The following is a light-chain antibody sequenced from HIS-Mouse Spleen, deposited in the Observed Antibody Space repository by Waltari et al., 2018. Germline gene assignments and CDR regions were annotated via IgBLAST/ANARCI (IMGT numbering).Light chain of an antibody. CDR2: QDS. Sequence: SYELTQPPSVSVSPGQTASITCSGVKLGDKYACWYQQKPGQSPVLVIYQDSNRPSGIPEGFAGSNSGNTATLTISGTQAMDEADYYCQAWDSSTAVFGTGTKVTVL. J-gene: IGLJ1*01. CDR3: QAWDSSTAV. V-gene: IGLV3-1*01. CDR1: KLGDKY.